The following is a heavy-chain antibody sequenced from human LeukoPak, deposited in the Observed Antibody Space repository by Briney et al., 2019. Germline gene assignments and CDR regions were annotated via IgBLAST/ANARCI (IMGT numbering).Heavy chain of an antibody. D-gene: IGHD6-13*01. CDR2: ISSSGSTI. CDR1: GFTFSSYS. V-gene: IGHV3-48*04. Sequence: GGSLRLSCAASGFTFSSYSMNWVRQAPGKGLEWVSSISSSGSTIYYADSVKGRFTISRDNAKNSLYLQMNSLRAEDTAVYYCAREIIVAAGTHFDYWGQGTLVTVSS. J-gene: IGHJ4*02. CDR3: AREIIVAAGTHFDY.